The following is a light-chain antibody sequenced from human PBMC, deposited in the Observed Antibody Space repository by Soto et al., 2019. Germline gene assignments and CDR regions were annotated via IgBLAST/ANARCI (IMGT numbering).Light chain of an antibody. CDR1: QSVSSY. V-gene: IGKV3-11*01. CDR2: DAS. Sequence: IVLTHSPTTLSFSPGERSTLSSRSSQSVSSYFAWYQQKPGQAPRLLIYDASNRATGIPARFSGSGSGTDFTLTISSLEPEDSAVYYCQNRDNWPPGATFGQGTRPEIK. J-gene: IGKJ5*01. CDR3: QNRDNWPPGAT.